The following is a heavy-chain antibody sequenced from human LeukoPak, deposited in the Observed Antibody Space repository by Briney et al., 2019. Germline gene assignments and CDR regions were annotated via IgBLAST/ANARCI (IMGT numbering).Heavy chain of an antibody. CDR1: GASISSYY. CDR3: ARLNYGFPDY. CDR2: ISSSGST. D-gene: IGHD3-3*01. J-gene: IGHJ4*02. Sequence: KPSETLSLTCTVPGASISSYYWSWIRQPPGKGLEWIGYISSSGSTDYNSSLKSRVTISLDTSKNQFSLKLNSVTAADTAVYYCARLNYGFPDYWGQGTLVTVSS. V-gene: IGHV4-59*01.